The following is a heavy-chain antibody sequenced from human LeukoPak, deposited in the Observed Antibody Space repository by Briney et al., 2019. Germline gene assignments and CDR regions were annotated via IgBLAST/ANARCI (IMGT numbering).Heavy chain of an antibody. V-gene: IGHV4-59*01. CDR2: IYYSGST. D-gene: IGHD1-14*01. CDR3: ARASTTFDD. CDR1: GGSISSNY. J-gene: IGHJ4*02. Sequence: SETLSLTCTVSGGSISSNYWSWIRQPPGKGLEWIGYIYYSGSTNYNPSLKGRVTISVDTSKNQFSLKLSSVTAADTAVYFCARASTTFDDWGQGTLVTVSS.